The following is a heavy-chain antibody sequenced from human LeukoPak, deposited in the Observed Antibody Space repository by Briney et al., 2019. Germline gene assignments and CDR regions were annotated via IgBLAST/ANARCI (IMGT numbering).Heavy chain of an antibody. CDR2: INSDGSST. V-gene: IGHV3-74*01. Sequence: PGGSLRLSCAASGFTFSSYWMHWVRQAPGKGLVWVSRINSDGSSTNYADSVKGRFTISRDNAKNTLYLQMNSLRAEDTAVYYCAKRVQSITWHAAFDYWGQGTLVTVSS. CDR3: AKRVQSITWHAAFDY. D-gene: IGHD2-21*01. J-gene: IGHJ4*02. CDR1: GFTFSSYW.